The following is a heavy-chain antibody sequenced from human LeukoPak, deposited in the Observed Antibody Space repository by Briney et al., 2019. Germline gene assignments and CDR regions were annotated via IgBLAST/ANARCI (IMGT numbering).Heavy chain of an antibody. D-gene: IGHD3-3*01. Sequence: ASVKVSCKASGGTFSSYAVSWVRQAPGQGLEWMGGIIPIFGTANYAQKFQVRGPITADESTGTAYMELSSLRSEDTDVYYCASVYYDFWSGYYMDVWGKGTTVTVSS. J-gene: IGHJ6*03. V-gene: IGHV1-69*13. CDR3: ASVYYDFWSGYYMDV. CDR1: GGTFSSYA. CDR2: IIPIFGTA.